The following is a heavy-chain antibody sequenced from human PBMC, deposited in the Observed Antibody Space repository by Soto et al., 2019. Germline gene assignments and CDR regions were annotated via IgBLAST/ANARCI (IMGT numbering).Heavy chain of an antibody. Sequence: GGSLRPSCAASGFTFSGDAMSWVIKAPVMRLEWVSAISGSGGSTYCADSVKGRFTISRDNSKKSVLLQMNSLRAEDNAVYYCASGYYDRIGYDFDYWGQVSLLSVS. D-gene: IGHD3-22*01. V-gene: IGHV3-23*01. CDR1: GFTFSGDA. J-gene: IGHJ4*02. CDR2: ISGSGGST. CDR3: ASGYYDRIGYDFDY.